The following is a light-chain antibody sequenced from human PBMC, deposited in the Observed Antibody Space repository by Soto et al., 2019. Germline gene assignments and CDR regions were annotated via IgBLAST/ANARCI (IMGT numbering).Light chain of an antibody. J-gene: IGLJ1*01. CDR3: SSYTSSSPL. CDR1: SSDVGNYNY. Sequence: QSVLTQPASVSGSPGQSITISCTGTSSDVGNYNYVSWYQQHPGKAPKLMIHDVSNRPSGVSNRFSGSKSGNTASLTISGLQAEDEADYYCSSYTSSSPLFGTGTKVTVL. CDR2: DVS. V-gene: IGLV2-14*01.